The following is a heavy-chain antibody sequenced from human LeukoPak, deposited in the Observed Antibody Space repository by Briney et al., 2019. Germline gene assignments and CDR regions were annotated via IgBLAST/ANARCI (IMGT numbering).Heavy chain of an antibody. V-gene: IGHV1-8*01. Sequence: ASVKVSCKASGYTFTSYDINWVRQATGQGLEWMGWMNPNSGNTGYAQKFQGRVTMTRNTSISTAYMELSSLRSEDTAVYYCARELGIAVAGRFDPWGQGTLVTVSS. CDR3: ARELGIAVAGRFDP. CDR2: MNPNSGNT. J-gene: IGHJ5*02. CDR1: GYTFTSYD. D-gene: IGHD6-19*01.